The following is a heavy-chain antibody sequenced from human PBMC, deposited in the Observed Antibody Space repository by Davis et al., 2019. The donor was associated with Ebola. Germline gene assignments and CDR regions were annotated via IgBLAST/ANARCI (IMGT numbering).Heavy chain of an antibody. V-gene: IGHV3-11*01. J-gene: IGHJ4*02. CDR2: ISSSGSTI. CDR3: ARGGGRQQLVPRFDY. CDR1: GFTFSDYY. Sequence: GESLKISCAASGFTFSDYYMSWIRQAPGKGLEWVSYISSSGSTIYYADSVKGRFTISRDNAKNSLYLQMNSLRAEDTAVYYCARGGGRQQLVPRFDYWGQGTLVTVSS. D-gene: IGHD6-13*01.